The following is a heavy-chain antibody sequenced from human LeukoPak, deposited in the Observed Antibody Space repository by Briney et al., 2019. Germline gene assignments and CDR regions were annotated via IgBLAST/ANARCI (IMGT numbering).Heavy chain of an antibody. CDR3: AKDRDGAAAASNDAFHI. V-gene: IGHV3-23*01. J-gene: IGHJ3*02. CDR2: ISGSGSGVTT. CDR1: GFTFSVYA. Sequence: GGSLRLSCAASGFTFSVYAMNWVRQAPGKGLEWVSGISGSGSGVTTCYADSVKGRFTISRDNSKNTLYLQMNSLRAEDTAVYYCAKDRDGAAAASNDAFHIWGQGTMVIVSS. D-gene: IGHD2-2*01.